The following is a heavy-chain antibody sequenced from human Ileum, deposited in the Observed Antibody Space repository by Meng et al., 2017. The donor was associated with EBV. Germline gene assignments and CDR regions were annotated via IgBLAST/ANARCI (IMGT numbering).Heavy chain of an antibody. D-gene: IGHD1-26*01. CDR3: AKGGQWDPLDS. CDR1: GGSSSGNY. V-gene: IGHV4-59*01. CDR2: FYEGTT. J-gene: IGHJ4*02. Sequence: HVHLQESVPGLVKPSGTLSLTCDVSGGSSSGNYWSWIRQSPVKGLEWIGFFYEGTTNYNPSLKSRVTIAAGPANNQISLRLSSVTSADTAVYYCAKGGQWDPLDSWGRGILVTVSS.